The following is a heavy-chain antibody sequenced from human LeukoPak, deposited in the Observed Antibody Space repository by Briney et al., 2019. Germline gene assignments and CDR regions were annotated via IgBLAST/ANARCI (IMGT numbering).Heavy chain of an antibody. V-gene: IGHV4-34*01. CDR2: INDSGRT. Sequence: PSETLSLTSAVYGGSFSNYYWSSIRQPPGKGLEWIGEINDSGRTNYNPSLMSRVTISVDTSKNQFSLRLNSVTATDTAVYYCARRWNYGRNYYIDVWGKGATVSVSS. CDR3: ARRWNYGRNYYIDV. D-gene: IGHD1-7*01. CDR1: GGSFSNYY. J-gene: IGHJ6*03.